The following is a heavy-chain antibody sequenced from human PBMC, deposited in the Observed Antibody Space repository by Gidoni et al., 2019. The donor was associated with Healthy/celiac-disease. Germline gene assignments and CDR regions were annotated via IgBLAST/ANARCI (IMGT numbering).Heavy chain of an antibody. CDR1: GFTFSNYG. D-gene: IGHD4-4*01. V-gene: IGHV3-30*03. CDR2: ISYDGSNK. J-gene: IGHJ4*02. Sequence: QVQLVESGGGVVQPGRSRRLSCAASGFTFSNYGMHWVRQAPGKGLEWVAVISYDGSNKYYADSVKGRFTISRDNSKNTLYLQMNSLRAEDTAVYYCATDYTVFVYWGQGTLVTVSS. CDR3: ATDYTVFVY.